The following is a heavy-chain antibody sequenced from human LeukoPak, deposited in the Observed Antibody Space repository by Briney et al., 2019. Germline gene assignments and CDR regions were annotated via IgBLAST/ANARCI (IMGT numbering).Heavy chain of an antibody. CDR2: IRYDGSNK. D-gene: IGHD6-13*01. CDR1: GFTFSSYG. J-gene: IGHJ3*02. CDR3: AKDGSSSWSVSAFDI. Sequence: GGSLRLSCAASGFTFSSYGMHWVRQAPGKGLEGVAFIRYDGSNKYYADSVKGRFTISRDNSKNTLYLQMNSLRAEDTAVYYCAKDGSSSWSVSAFDIWGQGTMVTVSS. V-gene: IGHV3-30*02.